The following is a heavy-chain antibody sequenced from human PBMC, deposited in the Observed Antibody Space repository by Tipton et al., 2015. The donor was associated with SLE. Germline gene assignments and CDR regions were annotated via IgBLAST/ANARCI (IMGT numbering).Heavy chain of an antibody. CDR1: GGSFSGYY. Sequence: GLVKPSETLSLTCAVYGGSFSGYYRSWIRQPPGKGLEWIGEINHSGSTNYNPSLKSRVTISVDTSKNQFSLKLSSVTAADTAVYYCARGDYDFWSGFWFDPWGQGTLVTVSS. CDR2: INHSGST. D-gene: IGHD3-3*01. J-gene: IGHJ5*02. CDR3: ARGDYDFWSGFWFDP. V-gene: IGHV4-34*01.